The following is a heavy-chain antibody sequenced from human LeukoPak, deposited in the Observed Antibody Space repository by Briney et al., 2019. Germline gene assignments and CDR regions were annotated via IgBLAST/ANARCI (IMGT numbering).Heavy chain of an antibody. Sequence: SETLSLTCTVSGGSISSSSYYWGWIRQPPGKGLEWIGSIYYSGSTYYNPSLKSRVTISVDTSKNQFSLKLSSVTAADTAVYYCARGDGWSNWFDPWGQGTLVTVSS. D-gene: IGHD6-19*01. CDR2: IYYSGST. CDR3: ARGDGWSNWFDP. V-gene: IGHV4-39*07. J-gene: IGHJ5*02. CDR1: GGSISSSSYY.